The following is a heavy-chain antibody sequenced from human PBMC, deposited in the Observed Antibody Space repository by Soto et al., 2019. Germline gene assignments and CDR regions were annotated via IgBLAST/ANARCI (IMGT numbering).Heavy chain of an antibody. CDR1: GDSVSSTSAA. V-gene: IGHV6-1*01. J-gene: IGHJ6*02. CDR2: TYYRSKWYN. CDR3: ARDKDRGVVPAAMYYYYGMDV. D-gene: IGHD2-2*01. Sequence: PSQTLSLTCAISGDSVSSTSAAWDWIRQSPSRGLEWLGRTYYRSKWYNDYAVSVKSRITINPDTSKNQFSLQLNSVTPEDTAVYYCARDKDRGVVPAAMYYYYGMDVWGQGTTVTVSS.